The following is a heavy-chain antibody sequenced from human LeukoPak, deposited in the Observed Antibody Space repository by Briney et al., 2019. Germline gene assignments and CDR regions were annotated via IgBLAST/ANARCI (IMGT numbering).Heavy chain of an antibody. CDR2: IDYRGST. Sequence: PSETLSLTCTVSGGSISSYYWSWIRQPPGKGLEWIAYIDYRGSTTYNPSLKSRVTISVDTSRNQFSLKLSSETAADTAVYYCARSRSGYSYDHAAFDIWGQGAMVTVSS. CDR3: ARSRSGYSYDHAAFDI. V-gene: IGHV4-59*01. CDR1: GGSISSYY. J-gene: IGHJ3*02. D-gene: IGHD5-18*01.